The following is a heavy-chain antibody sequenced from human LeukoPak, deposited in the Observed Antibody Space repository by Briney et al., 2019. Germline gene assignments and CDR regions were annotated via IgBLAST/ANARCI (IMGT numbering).Heavy chain of an antibody. J-gene: IGHJ3*02. CDR3: AIRGGPGSLDAFDI. CDR2: IYNDGSA. Sequence: GGSLRLSCADSDFIVRSNYMTWVRQAPGKGLEWVSVIYNDGSAYYADSVRGRFTISRDTSKNTVYLQMNSLRAEDTAVYYCAIRGGPGSLDAFDIWGQGTMVTVSS. V-gene: IGHV3-53*01. D-gene: IGHD1-14*01. CDR1: DFIVRSNY.